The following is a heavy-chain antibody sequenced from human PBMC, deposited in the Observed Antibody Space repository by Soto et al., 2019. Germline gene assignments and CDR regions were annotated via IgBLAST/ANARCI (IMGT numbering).Heavy chain of an antibody. J-gene: IGHJ4*02. Sequence: SETLSLTCTVSGGSMNNNYWSWIRQPPGKGLEWIGWIHSGGNTFPNPSLKSRVTMSADTSMNQFSLALTSVTAADTAMYYCARGPTTEKVDSWGQGILVTVSS. CDR1: GGSMNNNY. V-gene: IGHV4-4*09. CDR3: ARGPTTEKVDS. CDR2: IHSGGNT.